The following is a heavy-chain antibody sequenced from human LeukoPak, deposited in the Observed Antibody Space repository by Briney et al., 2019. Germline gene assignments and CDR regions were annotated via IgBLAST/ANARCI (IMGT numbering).Heavy chain of an antibody. CDR3: ATGVPNRIQQFDY. D-gene: IGHD5-18*01. J-gene: IGHJ4*02. CDR2: ISSSGSTI. CDR1: RFTFSDYY. V-gene: IGHV3-11*01. Sequence: GGSLRLSCAASRFTFSDYYMSWIRQAPGKGLEWVSYISSSGSTIYYADSVKGRFTISRDNAKNSLYLQMNSLRAEDTAVYYCATGVPNRIQQFDYWGQGTLVTVSS.